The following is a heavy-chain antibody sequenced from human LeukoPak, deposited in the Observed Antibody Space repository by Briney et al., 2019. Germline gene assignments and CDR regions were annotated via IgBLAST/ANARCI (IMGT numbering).Heavy chain of an antibody. CDR1: GFTFSSYA. D-gene: IGHD2-8*01. CDR3: ARGLMRYFASAY. CDR2: ISGSGGNT. J-gene: IGHJ4*02. V-gene: IGHV3-23*01. Sequence: GGSLRLSCAASGFTFSSYAMTWVRQAPGKGLEWVSSISGSGGNTYYADSVKGRFTISRDNSKNTLYLQMNSLRAEDTAVYYCARGLMRYFASAYWGQGTLVTDSS.